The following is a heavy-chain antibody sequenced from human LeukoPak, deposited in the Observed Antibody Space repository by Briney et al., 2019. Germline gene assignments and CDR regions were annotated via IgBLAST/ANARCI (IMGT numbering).Heavy chain of an antibody. CDR1: GFTYSNYD. D-gene: IGHD2-2*01. V-gene: IGHV3-13*01. Sequence: PGGSLRLSCAASGFTYSNYDMHWVRQGTGNGLEWVSAFHTAGDTHYAGSVKGRFTVSRDNAENSFYLQMNSPRAGDTAVYFCARGNCGTTSCSERVRGLDVWGPGITVTVSS. CDR3: ARGNCGTTSCSERVRGLDV. CDR2: FHTAGDT. J-gene: IGHJ6*02.